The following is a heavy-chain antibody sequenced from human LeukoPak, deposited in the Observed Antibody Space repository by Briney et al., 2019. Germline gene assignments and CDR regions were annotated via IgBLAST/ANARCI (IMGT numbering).Heavy chain of an antibody. Sequence: GASVKVSCKASGYTFNSFSINWVRQAPGQGLEWMGWISTYNGNTNHSQKLQGRVTMTTDTSTSTAYMELRSLRSDDTAVYYCARHPPRGYGSDDYWGQGTLVTVSS. J-gene: IGHJ4*02. CDR3: ARHPPRGYGSDDY. D-gene: IGHD5-12*01. V-gene: IGHV1-18*01. CDR1: GYTFNSFS. CDR2: ISTYNGNT.